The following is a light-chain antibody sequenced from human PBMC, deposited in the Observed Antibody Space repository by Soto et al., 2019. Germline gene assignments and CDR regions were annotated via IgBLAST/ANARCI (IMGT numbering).Light chain of an antibody. CDR3: KQYGSSPPYA. J-gene: IGKJ2*01. V-gene: IGKV3-20*01. CDR2: GAS. CDR1: QSVSGRY. Sequence: EIVLTQSPGTLSLSPGERATLSCRASQSVSGRYLVWYQQKPGQAPRPLIYGASSRATGIPDRFSGSGSGTDFTLTISRLEPEDFAVYYCKQYGSSPPYAFGQGTNLEIK.